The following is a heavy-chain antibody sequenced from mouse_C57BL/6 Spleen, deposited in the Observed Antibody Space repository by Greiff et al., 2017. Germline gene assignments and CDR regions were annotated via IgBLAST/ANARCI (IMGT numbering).Heavy chain of an antibody. D-gene: IGHD2-4*01. V-gene: IGHV1-61*01. CDR3: ERRDYSYALGY. Sequence: VQLQQPGAELVRPGSSVKLSCKASGYTFTSYWMDWVKQRPGQGLEWIGNIYPSDSETHYNQKFKDKATLTVDKSSSTAYMPLSSLTSEDSAVYYCERRDYSYALGYWGQGTSVTVSS. J-gene: IGHJ4*01. CDR1: GYTFTSYW. CDR2: IYPSDSET.